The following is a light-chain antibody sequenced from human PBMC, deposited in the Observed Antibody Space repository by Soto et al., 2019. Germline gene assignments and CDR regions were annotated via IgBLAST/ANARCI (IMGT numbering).Light chain of an antibody. J-gene: IGKJ1*01. CDR3: QQYGSSPT. CDR1: QSVSSK. Sequence: EIVMTQSPATLSVSPGERAALSCRASQSVSSKLAWYRQRPGQAPRLVIYDTSTRATGVPARFSGSGSGTEFTLTISSLQSEDFGVYYCQQYGSSPTFGQGTKVEIK. CDR2: DTS. V-gene: IGKV3-15*01.